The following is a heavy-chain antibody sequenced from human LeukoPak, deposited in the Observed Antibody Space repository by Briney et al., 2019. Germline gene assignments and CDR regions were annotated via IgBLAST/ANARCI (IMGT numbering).Heavy chain of an antibody. J-gene: IGHJ5*02. CDR3: ARGPSVGSGWSPDL. Sequence: GGSLRLSXAASGFTFSSYGMHWVRQAPGKGLEWVAFIRYDGSNKYYADSVKGRFTISRDNSKNTLYLQMNSLRAEDTALYYCARGPSVGSGWSPDLWGQGTLVTVSS. V-gene: IGHV3-30*02. CDR2: IRYDGSNK. CDR1: GFTFSSYG. D-gene: IGHD6-19*01.